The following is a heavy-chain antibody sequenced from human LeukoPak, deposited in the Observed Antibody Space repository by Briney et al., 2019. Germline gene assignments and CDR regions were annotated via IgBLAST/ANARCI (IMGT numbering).Heavy chain of an antibody. V-gene: IGHV4-39*01. J-gene: IGHJ3*02. CDR1: GGSISSSSYY. CDR2: IYYSGST. CDR3: ARVGYGSGSPNYNACDI. D-gene: IGHD3-10*01. Sequence: SETLSLTRTVYGGSISSSSYYWGWIRQPPGKGLEWIGSIYYSGSTHYNPSLKSRVTISVDTSKNQFSLKVTSVTAADTAVYYCARVGYGSGSPNYNACDIWGQGTMVTVSS.